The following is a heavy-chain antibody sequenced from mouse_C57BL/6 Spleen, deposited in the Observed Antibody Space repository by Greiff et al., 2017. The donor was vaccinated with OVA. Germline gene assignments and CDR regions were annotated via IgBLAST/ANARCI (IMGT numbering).Heavy chain of an antibody. CDR2: IHPNSGST. D-gene: IGHD2-4*01. J-gene: IGHJ2*01. Sequence: QVQLQQPGAELVKPGASVKLSCKASGYTFTSYWMHWVKQRPGQGLEWIGMIHPNSGSTNYNEKFKSKATLTVDKSSSTAYMQLSSLTSEDSAVYYGASLDYDDTYYFDYWGQGTTLTVSS. CDR1: GYTFTSYW. CDR3: ASLDYDDTYYFDY. V-gene: IGHV1-64*01.